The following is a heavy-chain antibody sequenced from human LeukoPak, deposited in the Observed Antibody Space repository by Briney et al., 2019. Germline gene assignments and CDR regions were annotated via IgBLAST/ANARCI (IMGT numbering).Heavy chain of an antibody. CDR2: ISYDGSNK. V-gene: IGHV3-30-3*01. CDR3: ARDPSVTHYFDY. J-gene: IGHJ4*02. Sequence: GGSLRLSCAASGFTFSSYAMHWVHQAPGKGLEWVAVISYDGSNKYYADSVKGRFTISRDNSKNTLYLQMNSLRAEDTAVYYCARDPSVTHYFDYWGQGTLVTVSS. D-gene: IGHD4-11*01. CDR1: GFTFSSYA.